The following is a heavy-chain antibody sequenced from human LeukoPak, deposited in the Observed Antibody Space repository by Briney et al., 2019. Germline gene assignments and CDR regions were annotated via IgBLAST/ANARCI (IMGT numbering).Heavy chain of an antibody. CDR2: ISGSGGST. V-gene: IGHV3-23*01. J-gene: IGHJ6*02. CDR1: GFTFSSYA. Sequence: GGSLRLSCAASGFTFSSYAMSWVRQAPGKGLEWVSAISGSGGSTYYADSVKGRFTISRDNSKNTLYLQMNSLRAEDTAVYYCAKDRDSSGWYNYYYYYGMDVWGQGTTVTISS. D-gene: IGHD6-19*01. CDR3: AKDRDSSGWYNYYYYYGMDV.